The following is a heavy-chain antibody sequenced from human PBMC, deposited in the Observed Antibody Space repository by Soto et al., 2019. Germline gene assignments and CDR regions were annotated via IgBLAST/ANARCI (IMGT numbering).Heavy chain of an antibody. CDR1: GYTFTTYA. D-gene: IGHD7-27*01. CDR2: LNTGNGNT. CDR3: ARRWGRNFDY. J-gene: IGHJ4*02. V-gene: IGHV1-3*04. Sequence: ASVKVSCKASGYTFTTYAIHWVRQAPGQRLEWMGWLNTGNGNTKYSQKFQGRFTIIRDTSASTAYMELSSLRSEDTAVYYCARRWGRNFDYWGPGTLVTVS.